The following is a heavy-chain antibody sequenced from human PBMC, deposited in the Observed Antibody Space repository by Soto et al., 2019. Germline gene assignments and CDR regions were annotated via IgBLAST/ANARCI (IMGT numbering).Heavy chain of an antibody. Sequence: SCTAYAFSLATHRITEVLRTPGEGLEWVAKVKEGGRDKDYMASGKGRFTLSRDNANKPVSLEMSSLRVEDTDVYYCVRVDCFRGDWPPVTYFDLWGQG. V-gene: IGHV3-7*03. CDR3: VRVDCFRGDWPPVTYFDL. D-gene: IGHD2-21*02. CDR1: AFSLATHR. J-gene: IGHJ4*02. CDR2: VKEGGRDK.